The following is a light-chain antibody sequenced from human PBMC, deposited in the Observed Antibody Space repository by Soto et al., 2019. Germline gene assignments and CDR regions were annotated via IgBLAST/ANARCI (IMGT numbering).Light chain of an antibody. CDR1: QSVSSN. CDR2: GAS. CDR3: QQYHHWPPLT. V-gene: IGKV3D-15*01. Sequence: EIVMTQSPATLSVSPGGRATLSCRASQSVSSNLAWYRQRPGQAPRLLIYGASTRATGIPARFSGSGSVTEFTLTISSLQSEDSAVDYCQQYHHWPPLTFGGGTKVEIK. J-gene: IGKJ4*01.